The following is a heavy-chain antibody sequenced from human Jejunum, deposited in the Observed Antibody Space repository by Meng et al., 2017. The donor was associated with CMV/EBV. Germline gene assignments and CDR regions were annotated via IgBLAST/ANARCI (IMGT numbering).Heavy chain of an antibody. D-gene: IGHD3-22*01. Sequence: FTFSTYAMTWVSQAPGKGLEWVSLIYSGGSTTYYADSVKGRFTISRDDSKNTLYLQMNSLRAEDTAIYYCAKDLFYDGSGYYLGNWGQGARVTVSS. CDR2: IYSGGSTT. CDR1: FTFSTYA. V-gene: IGHV3-23*03. J-gene: IGHJ4*02. CDR3: AKDLFYDGSGYYLGN.